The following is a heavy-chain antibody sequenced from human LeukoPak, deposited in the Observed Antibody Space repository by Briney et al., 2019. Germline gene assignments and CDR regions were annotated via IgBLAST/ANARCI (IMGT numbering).Heavy chain of an antibody. CDR2: INHSGST. Sequence: AETLSLTCAVYGGSFNDYYWSWIRQPPGKGLEWIGEINHSGSTNYNPSLKSRVTISVDTSKNQFSLKLSSVTAADTAVYYCARGRTTETTFYYYHGMDVWGQGTTVTVSS. CDR3: ARGRTTETTFYYYHGMDV. J-gene: IGHJ6*02. D-gene: IGHD4-11*01. CDR1: GGSFNDYY. V-gene: IGHV4-34*01.